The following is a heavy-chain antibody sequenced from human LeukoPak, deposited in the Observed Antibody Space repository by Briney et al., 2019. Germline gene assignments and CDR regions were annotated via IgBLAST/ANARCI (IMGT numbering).Heavy chain of an antibody. D-gene: IGHD3-16*01. CDR3: ATYTHWVAGDV. CDR1: GFTFSGSW. CDR2: MSQDGSAK. V-gene: IGHV3-7*01. J-gene: IGHJ6*02. Sequence: GGSLRLSCAASGFTFSGSWMSWVRQAPGKGLEWVANMSQDGSAKDYVDSVKGRFTISRDNARNSLYLQMSSLRAEDTAVYYCATYTHWVAGDVWGQGTTVTVSS.